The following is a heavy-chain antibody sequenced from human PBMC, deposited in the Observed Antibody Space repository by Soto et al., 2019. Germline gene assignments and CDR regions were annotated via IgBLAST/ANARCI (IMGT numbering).Heavy chain of an antibody. CDR2: IYYSGST. CDR1: GGSISSGGYY. J-gene: IGHJ6*02. CDR3: ARQNPPGYYYAMDV. Sequence: SETLSLTCTVSGGSISSGGYYWNWIRQHPGKGLEWIGYIYYSGSTYYNPSLKSRVTISVDTSKNQFSLKLSSVTAADTAVYYCARQNPPGYYYAMDVWGQGTTVTVSS. V-gene: IGHV4-31*03.